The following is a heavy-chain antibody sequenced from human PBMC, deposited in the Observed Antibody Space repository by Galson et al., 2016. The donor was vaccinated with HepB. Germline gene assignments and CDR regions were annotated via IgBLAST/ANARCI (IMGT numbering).Heavy chain of an antibody. Sequence: SLRLSCAASGFSFSDYAMHWVRQATGKGLEWVAIISDDGHNKYYADSVKGRFTISRDDSKDTVNLEMNSLRLEDTAVYYCAKDFRWISDYWGQGILVTVSS. CDR1: GFSFSDYA. D-gene: IGHD4-23*01. V-gene: IGHV3-30-3*01. CDR2: ISDDGHNK. J-gene: IGHJ4*02. CDR3: AKDFRWISDY.